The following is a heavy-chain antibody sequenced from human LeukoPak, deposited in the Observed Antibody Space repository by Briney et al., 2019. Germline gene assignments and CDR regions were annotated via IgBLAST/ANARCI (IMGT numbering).Heavy chain of an antibody. CDR3: ARATGIVVVTAFDY. J-gene: IGHJ4*02. V-gene: IGHV1-69*04. CDR2: IIPILGIA. Sequence: ASVKVSCKASGGTFSSYAISWVRQAPGQGLEWMGRIIPILGIANYAQKFQGRVTITADKSTSTAYMELSSLRSEDTAVYYCARATGIVVVTAFDYWGQGTLVTVSS. CDR1: GGTFSSYA. D-gene: IGHD2-21*02.